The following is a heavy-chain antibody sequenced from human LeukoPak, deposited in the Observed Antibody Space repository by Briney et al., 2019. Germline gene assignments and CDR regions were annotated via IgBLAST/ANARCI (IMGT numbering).Heavy chain of an antibody. CDR3: ARVPFTPHYYYYYMDV. V-gene: IGHV4-59*01. CDR1: GGSISSYY. Sequence: PSETLSLTCTVSGGSISSYYWSWIRQPPGKGLEWIGYIYCSGSTNYNPSLKSRVTISVDTSKNQFSLKLSSVTAADTAVYYCARVPFTPHYYYYYMDVWGKGTTVTVSS. J-gene: IGHJ6*03. CDR2: IYCSGST.